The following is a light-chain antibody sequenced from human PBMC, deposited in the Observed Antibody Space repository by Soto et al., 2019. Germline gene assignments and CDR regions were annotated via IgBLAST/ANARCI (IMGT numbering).Light chain of an antibody. J-gene: IGKJ1*01. CDR2: GAS. V-gene: IGKV3-15*01. CDR3: QQYFEWPPMT. Sequence: VLTQAPDTLSVSRGERATLSCRASQAINNNVAWYQLKDGQAPRLLISGASTRAAGISDRFRGSGSGTEFTLTISSLRSEDSAIYYCQQYFEWPPMTFGQGTKVDIK. CDR1: QAINNN.